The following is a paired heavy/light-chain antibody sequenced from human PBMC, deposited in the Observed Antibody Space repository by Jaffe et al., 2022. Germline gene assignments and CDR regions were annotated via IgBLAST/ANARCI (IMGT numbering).Heavy chain of an antibody. CDR1: GFTFSDYY. V-gene: IGHV3-11*01. CDR3: ARVRTHYGSGSYFGL. D-gene: IGHD3-10*01. J-gene: IGHJ4*02. CDR2: IGTSGSTI. Sequence: QVQLVESGGGLVQPGGSLRLSCTASGFTFSDYYMSWIRQAPGKGLEWVSYIGTSGSTIYYADSVKGRFTVSRDNAKNSLYLQMSSLRPEDTAVYYCARVRTHYGSGSYFGLWGQGTLVTVSS.
Light chain of an antibody. V-gene: IGKV3-15*01. Sequence: EIVMTQSPATLSVSPGERVTLSCKASQSVSSNLAWYQQKPGQGPRLLIYGASTRVTGIPARFSGIGSGTEFTLTISSLQSEDFAVYYCQQYNNWPLLTFGGGTKVENK. CDR2: GAS. CDR3: QQYNNWPLLT. J-gene: IGKJ4*01. CDR1: QSVSSN.